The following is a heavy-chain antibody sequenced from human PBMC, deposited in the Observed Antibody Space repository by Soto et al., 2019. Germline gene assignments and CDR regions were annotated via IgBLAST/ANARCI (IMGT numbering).Heavy chain of an antibody. Sequence: VQLVQSGNEVQRPGASVKVSCKTSGYTFSSYGIIWVRQAPGQGLEWMGWISGYNGNADYAQKFQGRVQMTTDTSTSTVFMELRNLSSDDTALYYCAREGWLGELLYWGQGSLVTVS. J-gene: IGHJ4*02. D-gene: IGHD3-16*01. CDR3: AREGWLGELLY. CDR2: ISGYNGNA. CDR1: GYTFSSYG. V-gene: IGHV1-18*01.